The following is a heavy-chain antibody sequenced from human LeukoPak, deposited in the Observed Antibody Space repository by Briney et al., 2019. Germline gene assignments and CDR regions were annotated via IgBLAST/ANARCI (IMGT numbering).Heavy chain of an antibody. J-gene: IGHJ5*02. V-gene: IGHV3-23*01. Sequence: GGSLRLSCEASGFTFSSYAMSWVRQAPGKGLEWVSAISGSGGSTYYADSVKGRFAISRDNSKNTLYLQMNSLRAEDTAVYYCAKVRGFNWFDHWGQGTLVTVSS. CDR1: GFTFSSYA. CDR2: ISGSGGST. CDR3: AKVRGFNWFDH.